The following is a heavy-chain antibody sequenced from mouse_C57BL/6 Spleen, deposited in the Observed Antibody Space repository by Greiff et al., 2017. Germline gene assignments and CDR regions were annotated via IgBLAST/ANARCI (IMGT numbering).Heavy chain of an antibody. J-gene: IGHJ3*01. CDR3: ARSQLRLHAWYAY. V-gene: IGHV1-69*01. D-gene: IGHD3-2*02. CDR2: IDPSDSYT. CDR1: GYTFTSYW. Sequence: QVQLQQPGAELVMPGASVKLSCKASGYTFTSYWMHWVKQRPGQGLEWIGEIDPSDSYTNYNQKFKGKSTLTVDKSSSTAYMQLSSLTSEDSAVYYCARSQLRLHAWYAYWGPGTRVTVAA.